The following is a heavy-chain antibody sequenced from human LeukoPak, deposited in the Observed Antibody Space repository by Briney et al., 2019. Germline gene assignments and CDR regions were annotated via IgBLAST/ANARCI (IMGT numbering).Heavy chain of an antibody. CDR3: AKDLIL. J-gene: IGHJ3*01. CDR2: IKQDGSEK. CDR1: GFTFNNYW. Sequence: GGSLRLSCAASGFTFNNYWMTWVRQAPGMGLEWVANIKQDGSEKYYVDSVKGRFTISRDIAKNSLYLQMFSLRPEDTAVYFCAKDLILWGQGTVVTVSS. V-gene: IGHV3-7*01.